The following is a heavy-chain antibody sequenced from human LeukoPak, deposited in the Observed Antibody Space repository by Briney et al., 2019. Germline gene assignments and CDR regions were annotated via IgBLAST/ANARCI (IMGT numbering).Heavy chain of an antibody. J-gene: IGHJ4*02. Sequence: ASVKVSCKASGGTFSSYAISWVRQAPGQGLEWMGGIIPIFGTANYAQKFQGRVTITTDESTSTAYMELSSLRSEDTAVYYCARAGHYDFWSGPHPWGGYYFDYWGQGTLVTVSS. CDR3: ARAGHYDFWSGPHPWGGYYFDY. CDR1: GGTFSSYA. D-gene: IGHD3-3*01. CDR2: IIPIFGTA. V-gene: IGHV1-69*05.